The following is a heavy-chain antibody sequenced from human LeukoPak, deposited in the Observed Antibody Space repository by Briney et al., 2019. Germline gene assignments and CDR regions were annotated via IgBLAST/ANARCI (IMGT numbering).Heavy chain of an antibody. J-gene: IGHJ4*02. Sequence: GGSLRLSCAASGFTFTTCAMSWVRQAPGKGLEWVSAISGSGGRTYYTDSVKGRFTISRDNSKNTVHVEMNNLRPEDTAVYYCAIDFWSTVTTEWGQGTLVTVSS. CDR3: AIDFWSTVTTE. CDR1: GFTFTTCA. V-gene: IGHV3-23*01. D-gene: IGHD4-17*01. CDR2: ISGSGGRT.